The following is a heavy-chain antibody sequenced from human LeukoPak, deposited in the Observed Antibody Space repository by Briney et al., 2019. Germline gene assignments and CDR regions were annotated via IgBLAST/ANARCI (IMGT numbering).Heavy chain of an antibody. CDR3: ARGPVGYCSSTSCHPVNGDY. CDR1: GGSFSGYY. V-gene: IGHV4-34*01. CDR2: INHSGST. D-gene: IGHD2-2*01. Sequence: SETLSLTCAVYGGSFSGYYWSWIRQPPGKGLEWIGEINHSGSTNYDPSLKSRVTISVDTSKNQFSLKLSSVTAADTAVYYCARGPVGYCSSTSCHPVNGDYWGQGTLVTVSS. J-gene: IGHJ4*02.